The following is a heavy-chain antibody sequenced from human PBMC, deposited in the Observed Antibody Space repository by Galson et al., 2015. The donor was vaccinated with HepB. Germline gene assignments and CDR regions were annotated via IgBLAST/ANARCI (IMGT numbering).Heavy chain of an antibody. CDR2: ISYDGSNK. J-gene: IGHJ6*02. CDR1: GFTFSSYA. CDR3: AREVIAARPLSYYYYGMDV. D-gene: IGHD6-6*01. V-gene: IGHV3-30-3*01. Sequence: SLRLSCAASGFTFSSYAMHWVRQAPGKGLEWVAVISYDGSNKYYADSVKGRFTISRDNSKNTLYLQMNSLRAEDTAVYYCAREVIAARPLSYYYYGMDVWGQGTTVTVSS.